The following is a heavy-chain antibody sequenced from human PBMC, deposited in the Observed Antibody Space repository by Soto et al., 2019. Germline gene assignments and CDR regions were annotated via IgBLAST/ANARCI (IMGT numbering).Heavy chain of an antibody. CDR3: AGESHAILTGPPWVWYFDL. D-gene: IGHD3-9*01. CDR2: INDRGSI. CDR1: GGSFSGYY. Sequence: QVQLQQWGAGPLRPLETLSLTCGVSGGSFSGYYWAWIRQSPGKGLEWIGEINDRGSINYNPSLNSRVSISVDTSKNHYSLDLRSVTAADTAVYYCAGESHAILTGPPWVWYFDLWGRGTLVTVSS. J-gene: IGHJ2*01. V-gene: IGHV4-34*01.